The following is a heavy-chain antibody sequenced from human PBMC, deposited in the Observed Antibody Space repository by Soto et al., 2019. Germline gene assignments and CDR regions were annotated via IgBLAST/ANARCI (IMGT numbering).Heavy chain of an antibody. J-gene: IGHJ5*02. CDR3: ARGRYGSGSRWFDP. CDR2: ISSSSSYI. D-gene: IGHD3-10*01. V-gene: IGHV3-21*01. Sequence: GGSLRLSCAASGFTFSSYSMNWVRQAPGKGLEWVSSISSSSSYIYYADSVKGRFTISRDNAKNSLYLQMNSLRAEDTAVYYCARGRYGSGSRWFDPWGQGTLVTVSS. CDR1: GFTFSSYS.